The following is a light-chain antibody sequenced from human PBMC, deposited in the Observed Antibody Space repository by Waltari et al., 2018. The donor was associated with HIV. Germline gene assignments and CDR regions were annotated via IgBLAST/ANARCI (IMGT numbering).Light chain of an antibody. Sequence: DTQMTQSQSSLPASVGAQATITCRASQAIANSLAWYQQKPGKAPNLLVYVASRRERGVPSRFSGSGSGTDYILTISSLQPEDFATYYCQQYYTTPHTFGQGTKLEIK. CDR2: VAS. J-gene: IGKJ2*01. CDR1: QAIANS. CDR3: QQYYTTPHT. V-gene: IGKV1-NL1*01.